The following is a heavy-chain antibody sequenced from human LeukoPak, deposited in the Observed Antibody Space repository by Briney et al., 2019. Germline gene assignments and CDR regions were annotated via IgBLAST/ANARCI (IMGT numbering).Heavy chain of an antibody. CDR1: GYTFTSYG. J-gene: IGHJ4*02. V-gene: IGHV1-18*01. CDR3: ARFWTYCSSNSCYYYFDY. Sequence: GASVKVSCKASGYTFTSYGISWVRQAPGQGLEWMGWISAYNGNTNYAQKLQGRVTMTTDTSTSTAYMELRSLRSDDTAVYYCARFWTYCSSNSCYYYFDYWGQGTLVTVSS. D-gene: IGHD2-2*01. CDR2: ISAYNGNT.